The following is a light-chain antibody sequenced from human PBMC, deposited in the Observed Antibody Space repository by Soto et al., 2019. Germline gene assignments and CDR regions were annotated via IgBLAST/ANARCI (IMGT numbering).Light chain of an antibody. CDR2: AAS. Sequence: DIQMTQSPSSLSASVGDRVTITCRASQSISSYLNWYQQKPGKAPKLLIYAASSLQSGFPSRFSGSGSGTDFTLTISRLQPEDFATYYCQQSYSTPRTFCQGTKLEIK. V-gene: IGKV1-39*01. J-gene: IGKJ2*01. CDR1: QSISSY. CDR3: QQSYSTPRT.